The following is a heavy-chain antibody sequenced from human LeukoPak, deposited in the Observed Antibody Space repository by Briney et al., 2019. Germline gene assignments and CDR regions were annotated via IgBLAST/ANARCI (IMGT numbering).Heavy chain of an antibody. J-gene: IGHJ4*02. V-gene: IGHV1-69*13. CDR2: IIPIFGTA. CDR3: ASGYCTNGVCYTGVGDYDFDY. Sequence: SVKVSCKASGGTFSSYAISWVRQAPGQGLEWMGGIIPIFGTANYAQKFQGRVTITADESTSTAYMELSSLRSEDTAVYYCASGYCTNGVCYTGVGDYDFDYWGQGTLVTVSS. CDR1: GGTFSSYA. D-gene: IGHD2-8*01.